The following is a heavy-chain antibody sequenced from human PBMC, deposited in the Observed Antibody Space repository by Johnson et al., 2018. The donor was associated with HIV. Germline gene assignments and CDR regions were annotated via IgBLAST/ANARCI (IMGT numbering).Heavy chain of an antibody. CDR2: IKSKTDGGTT. Sequence: VQLVESGGGLVKPGGSLRLSCAASGFTFSNAWMSWVRQAPGKGLEWVGRIKSKTDGGTTDYAAPVKGRFTISRDDSKNTLYLQMNSLRAEDTAVYYCARGGGTYAFDIWGQGTMVTVSS. J-gene: IGHJ3*02. D-gene: IGHD1-26*01. CDR1: GFTFSNAW. CDR3: ARGGGTYAFDI. V-gene: IGHV3-15*01.